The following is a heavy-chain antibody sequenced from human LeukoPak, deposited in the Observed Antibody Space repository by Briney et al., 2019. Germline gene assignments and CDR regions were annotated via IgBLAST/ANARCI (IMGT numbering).Heavy chain of an antibody. V-gene: IGHV3-30-3*01. Sequence: GGSLRLSCAASGFTFSSYAMHWVRQAPGKGLEWVAVISYDGSNKYYADSVKGRFTISRDNSKNTLYLQMSSLRAEDTAVYYCARLPYYYDSSGYWDHYYGMDVWGQGTTVTVSS. CDR2: ISYDGSNK. J-gene: IGHJ6*02. D-gene: IGHD3-22*01. CDR1: GFTFSSYA. CDR3: ARLPYYYDSSGYWDHYYGMDV.